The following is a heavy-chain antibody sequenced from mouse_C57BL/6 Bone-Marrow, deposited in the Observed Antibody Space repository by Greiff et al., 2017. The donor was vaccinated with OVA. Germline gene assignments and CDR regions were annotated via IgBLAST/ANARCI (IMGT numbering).Heavy chain of an antibody. CDR2: IYPGSGST. Sequence: VQLQQPGAELVKPGASVKMSCKASGYTFTSYWITWVKQRPGQGLEWIGDIYPGSGSTNYNEKFKSKATLTVDTSSSTAYMQLSSLTSEDSAVYYCARIRRRAWYAKDYWGQGTSVTVSS. CDR1: GYTFTSYW. J-gene: IGHJ4*01. V-gene: IGHV1-55*01. CDR3: ARIRRRAWYAKDY. D-gene: IGHD2-12*01.